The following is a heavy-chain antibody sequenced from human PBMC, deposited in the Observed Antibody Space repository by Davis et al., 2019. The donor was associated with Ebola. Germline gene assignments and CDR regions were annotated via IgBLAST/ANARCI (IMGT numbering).Heavy chain of an antibody. J-gene: IGHJ3*02. CDR2: ISVYNSNT. Sequence: ASVKVSCKSSGYTFTSYTMHWVRQAPGQGLEWMGWISVYNSNTAYAQKLQGRVTMTTDTSTGTAYMELRRLRSDDMAVYYCARTSIVGTTTTASDIWGQGTMVTVSS. CDR3: ARTSIVGTTTTASDI. CDR1: GYTFTSYT. D-gene: IGHD1-26*01. V-gene: IGHV1-18*03.